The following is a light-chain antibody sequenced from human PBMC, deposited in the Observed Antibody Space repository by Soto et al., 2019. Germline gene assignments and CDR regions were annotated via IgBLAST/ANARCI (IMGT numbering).Light chain of an antibody. Sequence: QSVLTQSPSASASLGASVTLTCTLRSGHSSYAIAWHQQQPEKGPRYLMKLNSDGSHSKGDGIPDRFSGSSSGAERYRTISSLQSEDEADYYCQTWGTGVVFGGGTKLTVL. CDR2: LNSDGSH. V-gene: IGLV4-69*01. J-gene: IGLJ2*01. CDR3: QTWGTGVV. CDR1: SGHSSYA.